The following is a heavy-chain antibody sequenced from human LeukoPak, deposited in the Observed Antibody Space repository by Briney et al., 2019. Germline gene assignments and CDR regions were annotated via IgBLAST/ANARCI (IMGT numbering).Heavy chain of an antibody. J-gene: IGHJ4*02. CDR2: IYDRGPA. D-gene: IGHD3-10*01. CDR3: ARGNRQLAYYGSGSRLPYDS. V-gene: IGHV4-30-2*06. CDR1: GYAITSGGFS. Sequence: PSETLSLTCTVSGYAITSGGFSWNWIRQSPGKGLEWIGCIYDRGPAYYNPSLKGRATISADTSSNQLSLKLTSVTAADTAVYYCARGNRQLAYYGSGSRLPYDSWGQGTLVTVSS.